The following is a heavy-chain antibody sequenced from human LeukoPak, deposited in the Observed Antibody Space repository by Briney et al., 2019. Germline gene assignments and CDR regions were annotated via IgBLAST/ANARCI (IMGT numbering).Heavy chain of an antibody. Sequence: SETLSLTCTASGGSISSYYWSWIRQPPGKGLEWIGYIYYSGSTNYNPSLKSRVTISVDTSKNQFSLKLSSVTAADTAVYYCARASPSLYYYFDYWGQGTLVTVSS. J-gene: IGHJ4*02. V-gene: IGHV4-59*01. CDR1: GGSISSYY. CDR2: IYYSGST. CDR3: ARASPSLYYYFDY. D-gene: IGHD6-13*01.